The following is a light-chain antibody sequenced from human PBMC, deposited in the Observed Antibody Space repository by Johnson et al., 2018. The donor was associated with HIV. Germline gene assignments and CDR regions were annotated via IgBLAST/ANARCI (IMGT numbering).Light chain of an antibody. CDR3: GTWDNSLNVPV. Sequence: QPVLTQPPSVSAAPGQKVTISCSGSSSNIGNNYVSWYQQLPGTAPKLLIYENNNRTSGIPDRFSGSKSGTSATLGITGLQTGDEADYYCGTWDNSLNVPVFGTGTKVPFL. J-gene: IGLJ1*01. V-gene: IGLV1-51*02. CDR1: SSNIGNNY. CDR2: ENN.